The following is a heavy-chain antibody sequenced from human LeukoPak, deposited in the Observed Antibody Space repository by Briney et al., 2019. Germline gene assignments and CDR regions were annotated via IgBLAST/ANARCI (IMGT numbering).Heavy chain of an antibody. J-gene: IGHJ4*02. Sequence: SGPTLVKPTQTLTLTCTFSGFPLSTTGVGVNWIRQSPGEALEWLALIYWNGDKRYSPSLKSRLTISRDTSKNQVVLTMTNMDPVDTATYYCAHRGGAVAGHYYFDYWGQGTLVTVSS. D-gene: IGHD6-19*01. CDR1: GFPLSTTGVG. CDR2: IYWNGDK. V-gene: IGHV2-5*01. CDR3: AHRGGAVAGHYYFDY.